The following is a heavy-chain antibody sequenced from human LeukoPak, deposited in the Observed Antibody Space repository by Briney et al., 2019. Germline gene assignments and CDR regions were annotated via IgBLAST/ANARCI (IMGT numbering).Heavy chain of an antibody. CDR3: ARDRLVVHEGRWFDP. Sequence: GASVKVSCKASGGTFSSYAISWVRQAPGQGLEWMGGIIPIFGTANYAQKFQGRVTITTDESTSTACMELSSLRSEDTAVYYCARDRLVVHEGRWFDPWGQGTLVTVSS. J-gene: IGHJ5*02. D-gene: IGHD3-22*01. CDR2: IIPIFGTA. CDR1: GGTFSSYA. V-gene: IGHV1-69*05.